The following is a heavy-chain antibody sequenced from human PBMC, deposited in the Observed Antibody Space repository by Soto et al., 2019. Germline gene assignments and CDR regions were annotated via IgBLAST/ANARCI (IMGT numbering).Heavy chain of an antibody. CDR1: GYMFSHYG. J-gene: IGHJ3*02. CDR2: ISGYNGNT. V-gene: IGHV1-18*04. D-gene: IGHD1-1*01. CDR3: ARDLLPMTGTANDAFDI. Sequence: QIQLVQSGAEVKKPGASVKVSCKASGYMFSHYGINWVRQAPGQGLEWVAWISGYNGNTNYAQKFQGRVTMIMDSSTNTAYMELRSLTSDDTAVYSCARDLLPMTGTANDAFDIWGQGTMVTVSS.